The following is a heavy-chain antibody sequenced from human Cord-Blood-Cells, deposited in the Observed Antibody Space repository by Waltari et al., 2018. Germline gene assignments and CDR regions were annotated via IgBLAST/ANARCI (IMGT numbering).Heavy chain of an antibody. Sequence: QVQLVQSGAAVKKPGASVKVSCTASGYTFTSYGIRLLRQAPVRGLEWMGWISAYNGNTNYAQKLQGRVTMTTDTSTSTAYMELRSLRSDDTAVYYCARVAGRYYYDSSGYYAFDIWGQGTMVTVSS. CDR1: GYTFTSYG. D-gene: IGHD3-22*01. CDR3: ARVAGRYYYDSSGYYAFDI. V-gene: IGHV1-18*01. CDR2: ISAYNGNT. J-gene: IGHJ3*02.